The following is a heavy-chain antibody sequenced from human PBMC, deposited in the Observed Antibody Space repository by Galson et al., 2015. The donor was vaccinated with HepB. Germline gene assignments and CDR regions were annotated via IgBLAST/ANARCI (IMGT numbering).Heavy chain of an antibody. CDR1: GFTFSSYS. J-gene: IGHJ4*02. Sequence: SLRLSCAASGFTFSSYSMNWVRQAPGKGLEWISYISNSRKIYYADSVKGRFTISRDNAKNLLYLQMNSLRAGDTAVYYCARDTDSGGYFYDSSGYPNWGQGTLVTVSS. D-gene: IGHD3-22*01. V-gene: IGHV3-48*01. CDR2: ISNSRKI. CDR3: ARDTDSGGYFYDSSGYPN.